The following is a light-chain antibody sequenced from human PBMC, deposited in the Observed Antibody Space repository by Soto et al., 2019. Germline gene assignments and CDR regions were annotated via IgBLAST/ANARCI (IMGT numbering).Light chain of an antibody. V-gene: IGKV3-20*01. Sequence: EIVMTQSPATLSVSPGERATLSCRASQSVSSNLAWYQQRRGQAPRLLIHGASSRATGIPDRFSGSGSGTDFTLTITRLEPEDFAVYYCQQYGNSPWTFGQGTKVDI. CDR3: QQYGNSPWT. J-gene: IGKJ1*01. CDR2: GAS. CDR1: QSVSSN.